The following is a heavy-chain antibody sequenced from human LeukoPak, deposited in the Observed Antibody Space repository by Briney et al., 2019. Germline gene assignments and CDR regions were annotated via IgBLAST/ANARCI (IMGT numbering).Heavy chain of an antibody. CDR3: ARAGYCTSVTCYAYFDY. Sequence: ASVKVSCKASGYTFTHYYIHWVRQALGQGLEWMGIINPSGGGTNYAQKFQGRVSMTRDTSTSTVYMELSSLRSEDTAVYYCARAGYCTSVTCYAYFDYWGQGTLVTVSS. CDR1: GYTFTHYY. V-gene: IGHV1-46*01. D-gene: IGHD2-2*01. CDR2: INPSGGGT. J-gene: IGHJ4*02.